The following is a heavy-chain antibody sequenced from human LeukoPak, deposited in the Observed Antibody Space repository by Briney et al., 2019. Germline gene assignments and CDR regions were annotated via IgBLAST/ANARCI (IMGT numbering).Heavy chain of an antibody. J-gene: IGHJ4*02. V-gene: IGHV4-59*01. CDR2: IYYSGST. CDR1: GGSISSYY. CDR3: ASGEMATITSIDY. D-gene: IGHD5-24*01. Sequence: PSETLSLTCTVSGGSISSYYWSWIRQPPGKGLEWIGYIYYSGSTNYNPSLKSRVTISVDTSKNQFPLKLSSVTAADTAVYYCASGEMATITSIDYWGQGTLVTVSS.